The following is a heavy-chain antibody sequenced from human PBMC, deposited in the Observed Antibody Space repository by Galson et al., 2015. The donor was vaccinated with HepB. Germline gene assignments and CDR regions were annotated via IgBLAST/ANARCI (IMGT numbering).Heavy chain of an antibody. Sequence: SVKVSCKASGYTFTSYGISWVRQAPGQGLEWMGWISAYNGNTNYAQKLQGRVTMTTDTSTSTAYMELRSLRSDDTAVYYCARDRRGYSYGGTRYYFDYWGQGTLVTVSS. V-gene: IGHV1-18*04. D-gene: IGHD5-18*01. J-gene: IGHJ4*02. CDR3: ARDRRGYSYGGTRYYFDY. CDR2: ISAYNGNT. CDR1: GYTFTSYG.